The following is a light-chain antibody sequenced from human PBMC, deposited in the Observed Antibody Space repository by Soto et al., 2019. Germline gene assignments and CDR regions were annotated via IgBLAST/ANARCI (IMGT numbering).Light chain of an antibody. Sequence: QSALTQPASVSGSPGQSITISCTRTSSDVGGYNYVSWYQHHPGKGPKLMIYDVSNRPSGVSNRFSGSKSGNTASLTISGLQTEDEADYYCSSYTTSNTVVFGGGTKLTVL. CDR3: SSYTTSNTVV. J-gene: IGLJ2*01. V-gene: IGLV2-14*03. CDR1: SSDVGGYNY. CDR2: DVS.